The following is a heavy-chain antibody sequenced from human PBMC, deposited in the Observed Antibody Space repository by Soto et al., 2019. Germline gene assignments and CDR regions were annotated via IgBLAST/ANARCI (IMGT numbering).Heavy chain of an antibody. Sequence: TSETLSLTCAVYGGSFSGYYWSWIRQPPGKGLEWIGEINHSGSTNYNPSLKSRVTISVDTSKNQFSLKLSSVTAADTAVYYCARTPVTTFFDYWGQGTLVTVSS. J-gene: IGHJ4*02. CDR1: GGSFSGYY. CDR3: ARTPVTTFFDY. V-gene: IGHV4-34*01. CDR2: INHSGST. D-gene: IGHD4-17*01.